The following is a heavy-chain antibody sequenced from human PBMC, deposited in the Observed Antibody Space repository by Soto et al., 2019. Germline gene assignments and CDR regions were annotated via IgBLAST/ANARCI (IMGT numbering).Heavy chain of an antibody. J-gene: IGHJ6*03. CDR3: ARHARYSSSIDYYYYYMDV. CDR1: GGSFSGYY. Sequence: PSETLSLTCAVYGGSFSGYYLSWIRQPPGKGLEWIGEINHSGSTNYNPSLKSRVTISVDTSKNQFSLKLSSVTAADTAVYYCARHARYSSSIDYYYYYMDVWGKGTTVTVSS. D-gene: IGHD6-6*01. CDR2: INHSGST. V-gene: IGHV4-34*01.